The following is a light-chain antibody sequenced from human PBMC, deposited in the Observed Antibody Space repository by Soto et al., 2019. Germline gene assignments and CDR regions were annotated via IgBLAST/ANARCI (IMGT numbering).Light chain of an antibody. J-gene: IGKJ1*01. CDR1: QTISSW. V-gene: IGKV1-5*03. CDR2: KPS. Sequence: DIQMTQSPSTLSGSVGDRVTITCRVSQTISSWLAWYQQKPGKAPKLLIYKPSTLKSVVPSRFSGSGSGTEFTLTISSLQPDDCATYYCQHVNSYSEPFSQGTKVELK. CDR3: QHVNSYSEP.